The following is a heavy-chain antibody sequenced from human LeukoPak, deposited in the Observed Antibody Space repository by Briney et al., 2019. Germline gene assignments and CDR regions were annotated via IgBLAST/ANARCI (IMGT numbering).Heavy chain of an antibody. D-gene: IGHD6-13*01. CDR1: GYTFTGYY. J-gene: IGHJ2*01. V-gene: IGHV1-2*04. CDR2: INPNSGDT. Sequence: GASVKVSCKASGYTFTGYYMHWVRQAPGQGLEWMGWINPNSGDTNYAQKFQGWVTMTRDTSISTAYMELSRLRSDDTAVYYCARGRYSSSWYDYWYFDLWGRGTLVTVSS. CDR3: ARGRYSSSWYDYWYFDL.